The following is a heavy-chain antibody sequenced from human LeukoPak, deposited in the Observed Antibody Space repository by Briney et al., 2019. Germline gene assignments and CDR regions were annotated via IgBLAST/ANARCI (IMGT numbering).Heavy chain of an antibody. D-gene: IGHD3-16*01. CDR1: GGSISNYY. CDR2: IYYSGST. J-gene: IGHJ1*01. V-gene: IGHV4-59*05. Sequence: SETLSLTCTVSGGSISNYYWSWIRQPPGKGLEWIGSIYYSGSTYYNPSLKSRVTISVDTSKNQFSLKLSSVTAADTAVYYCARRLGGAEYFQHWGQGTLVTVSS. CDR3: ARRLGGAEYFQH.